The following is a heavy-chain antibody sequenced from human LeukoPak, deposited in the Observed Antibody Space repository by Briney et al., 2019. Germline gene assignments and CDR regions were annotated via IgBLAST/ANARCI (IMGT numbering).Heavy chain of an antibody. J-gene: IGHJ4*02. CDR2: IYYSGST. CDR1: GGSISSHY. CDR3: ARQPRYYDDSGYYYISNFDY. Sequence: SETLSLTCTVSGGSISSHYWSWIRQPPGKGLEWIGYIYYSGSTNYNPSLKSRVTISVDASKNQFSLKLSSVTAADTAIYYCARQPRYYDDSGYYYISNFDYWGQGTLVTVSS. V-gene: IGHV4-59*11. D-gene: IGHD3-22*01.